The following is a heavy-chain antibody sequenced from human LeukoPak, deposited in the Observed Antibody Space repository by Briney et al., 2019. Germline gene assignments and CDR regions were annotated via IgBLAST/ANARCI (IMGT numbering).Heavy chain of an antibody. J-gene: IGHJ6*01. V-gene: IGHV3-23*01. CDR3: EKDDYGDWTSADYYYFCMDV. CDR2: IRGSGGST. D-gene: IGHD4-17*01. CDR1: GFTFSSYA. Sequence: GGSLRLSCAASGFTFSSYAMSWVRQAPGEGLEWVSAIRGSGGSTYYADSVKGRFTISRDNTKSTLYLRMNSVRAEDTAVYYCEKDDYGDWTSADYYYFCMDVWGKGTTVTVSS.